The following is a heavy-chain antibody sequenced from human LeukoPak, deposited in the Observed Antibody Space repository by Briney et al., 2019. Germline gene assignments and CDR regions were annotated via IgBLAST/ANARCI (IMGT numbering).Heavy chain of an antibody. J-gene: IGHJ4*02. Sequence: GGSLRLSCKASGFTFTNAWMNWVRQAPGKGLEWVSAISGSGGSTYYADSVKGRFTISRDNSKNTLYLQMSSLRAEDTAVYYCAKNVPGRAIDYWGQGTLVTVSS. D-gene: IGHD2-15*01. V-gene: IGHV3-23*01. CDR3: AKNVPGRAIDY. CDR2: ISGSGGST. CDR1: GFTFTNAW.